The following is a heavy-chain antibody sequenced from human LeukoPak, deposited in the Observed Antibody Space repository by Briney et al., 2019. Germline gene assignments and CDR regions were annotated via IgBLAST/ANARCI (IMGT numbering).Heavy chain of an antibody. CDR1: GYTFTDYY. V-gene: IGHV1-2*02. CDR2: INPNSGGT. Sequence: ASVKVSCKASGYTFTDYYMNWVRQAPGQGLEWMGWINPNSGGTSYAQKFQGRVTMTRDTSISTAYMELSSLRSDDTAVYFCARVGTSWYMEYWFDPWGQGTLVTVSS. D-gene: IGHD6-13*01. CDR3: ARVGTSWYMEYWFDP. J-gene: IGHJ5*02.